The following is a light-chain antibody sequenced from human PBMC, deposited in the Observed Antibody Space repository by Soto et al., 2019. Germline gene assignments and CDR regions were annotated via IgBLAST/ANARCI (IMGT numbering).Light chain of an antibody. Sequence: ETVMTQSPATLSVSPGERATLSCRASQSVDSTLAWYQQKPGQTPRLLIYDTSTRATGVPTRFSGSRSGAEFTLTINSLQSEDFAVYYCQPYNNWPLTFGGGTKVDIK. V-gene: IGKV3-15*01. CDR2: DTS. CDR3: QPYNNWPLT. CDR1: QSVDST. J-gene: IGKJ4*01.